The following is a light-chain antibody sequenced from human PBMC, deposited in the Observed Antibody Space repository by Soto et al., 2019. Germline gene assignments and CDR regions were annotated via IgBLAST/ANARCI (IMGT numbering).Light chain of an antibody. J-gene: IGKJ1*01. CDR1: QSIRST. CDR3: QQYYNWPRT. CDR2: DAS. Sequence: EAVMTQSPATLSVSPGERATLSCRASQSIRSTLAWFQQKPGQAPRLLIYDASKRATGIPARFSGSGSGTEFTLSISSLQSEDFAVYYCQQYYNWPRTFGQGTKVDIK. V-gene: IGKV3-15*01.